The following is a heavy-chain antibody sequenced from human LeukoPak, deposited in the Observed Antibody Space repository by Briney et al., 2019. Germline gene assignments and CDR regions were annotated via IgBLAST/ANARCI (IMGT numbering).Heavy chain of an antibody. Sequence: GGSLRLSCAASGFTFSSYAMHWVRQAPGKGLEWVAVISYDGSNKYYADSVKGRFTISRDNSKNTLYLQMNNLRAEDTAVYYCARDNGYFDYWGQGTLVTVSS. J-gene: IGHJ4*02. CDR1: GFTFSSYA. D-gene: IGHD2-8*01. CDR3: ARDNGYFDY. V-gene: IGHV3-30*04. CDR2: ISYDGSNK.